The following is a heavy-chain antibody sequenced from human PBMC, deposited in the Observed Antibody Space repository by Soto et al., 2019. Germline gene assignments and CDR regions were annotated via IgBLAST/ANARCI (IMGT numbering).Heavy chain of an antibody. CDR1: GGSISSYY. V-gene: IGHV4-59*01. Sequence: LSLTCTVSGGSISSYYWSWIRQPPGKGLEWIGYIYYSGSTNYNPSLKSRVTISVDTSKNQFSLKLSSVTAADTAVYYCAGWGRWNYALNYWGQGTLVTVSS. J-gene: IGHJ4*02. CDR3: AGWGRWNYALNY. D-gene: IGHD1-7*01. CDR2: IYYSGST.